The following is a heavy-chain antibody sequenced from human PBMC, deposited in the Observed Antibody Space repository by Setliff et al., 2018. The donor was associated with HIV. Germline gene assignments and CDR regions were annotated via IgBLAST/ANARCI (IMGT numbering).Heavy chain of an antibody. CDR1: GGTFSSYA. V-gene: IGHV1-69*05. J-gene: IGHJ4*02. CDR2: IIPIFGTA. CDR3: ASLGYSYGPDFDN. D-gene: IGHD5-18*01. Sequence: VASVKVSCKASGGTFSSYAISWVRQAPGQGLEWMGGIIPIFGTANYAQKFQGRVTITTDESTSTAYMELSSLRSEDTAVYYCASLGYSYGPDFDNWGQGALVTVSS.